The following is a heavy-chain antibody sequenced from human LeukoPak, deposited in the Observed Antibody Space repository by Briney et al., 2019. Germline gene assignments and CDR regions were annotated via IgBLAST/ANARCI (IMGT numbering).Heavy chain of an antibody. Sequence: SETLSLTCAVYGGSFSGYYWSWIRQPPGKGLEWIGEINHSGSINYNPSLKSRVTISVDTSKNQFSLKLSSVTAADTAVYYCARVATYYDFWSGYRNRYYYMDVWGKGTTVTVSS. CDR2: INHSGSI. J-gene: IGHJ6*03. V-gene: IGHV4-34*01. D-gene: IGHD3-3*01. CDR1: GGSFSGYY. CDR3: ARVATYYDFWSGYRNRYYYMDV.